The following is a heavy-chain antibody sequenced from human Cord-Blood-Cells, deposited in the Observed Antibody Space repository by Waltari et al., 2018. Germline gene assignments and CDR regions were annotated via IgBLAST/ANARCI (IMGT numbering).Heavy chain of an antibody. D-gene: IGHD6-13*01. V-gene: IGHV4-39*01. CDR3: ATTTRYSSSWSDY. J-gene: IGHJ4*02. CDR2: IYYSGST. CDR1: GGSTSSSSYY. Sequence: QLQLQESGPGLVKPSETLSLTCTVSGGSTSSSSYYWGWIRQPPGKGLEWIGSIYYSGSTYYNPSLKSRVTISVDTSKNQFSLKLSSVTAADTAVYYCATTTRYSSSWSDYWGQGTLVTVSS.